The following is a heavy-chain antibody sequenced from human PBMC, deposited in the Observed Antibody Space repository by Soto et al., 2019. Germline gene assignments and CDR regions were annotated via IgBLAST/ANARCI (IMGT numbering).Heavy chain of an antibody. D-gene: IGHD6-6*01. J-gene: IGHJ6*02. Sequence: SETLSLTCTVSGGSISSYYWSWIRQPPGRGLEWIGYIYYSGSTNYNPSLKSRVTISVDTSKNQFSLKLSSVTAADTAVYYCARGTEVDSSSAPGLDYYYYYGMDVWGQGTTVTVYS. V-gene: IGHV4-59*01. CDR2: IYYSGST. CDR1: GGSISSYY. CDR3: ARGTEVDSSSAPGLDYYYYYGMDV.